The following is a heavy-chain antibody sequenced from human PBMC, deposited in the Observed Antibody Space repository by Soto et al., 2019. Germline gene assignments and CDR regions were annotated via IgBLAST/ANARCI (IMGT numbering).Heavy chain of an antibody. CDR1: GFTFSSYG. Sequence: PGGSLRLSCAASGFTFSSYGMHWVRQAPGKGLEWVAVISYDGSNKYYADSVKGRFTISRDNSKNTLYLQMNSLRAEDTAVYYCAKDSVYDSSGYYSQNWFDPWGQGTLVTVSS. CDR3: AKDSVYDSSGYYSQNWFDP. J-gene: IGHJ5*02. D-gene: IGHD3-22*01. CDR2: ISYDGSNK. V-gene: IGHV3-30*18.